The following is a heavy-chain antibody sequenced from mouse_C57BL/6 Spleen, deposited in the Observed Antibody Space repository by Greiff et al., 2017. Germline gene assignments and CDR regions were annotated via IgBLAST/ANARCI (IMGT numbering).Heavy chain of an antibody. J-gene: IGHJ4*01. CDR3: ARGYSTDYYAMDY. CDR2: IDPSDSYT. V-gene: IGHV1-59*01. D-gene: IGHD2-5*01. Sequence: VQLQQPGAELVRPGTSVKLSCKASGYTFTSYWMHWVKQRPGQGLEWIGVIDPSDSYTNYNQKFKGKATLTVDTSSSTAYMQLSSLTSEDSAVYYCARGYSTDYYAMDYWGQGTSVTVSS. CDR1: GYTFTSYW.